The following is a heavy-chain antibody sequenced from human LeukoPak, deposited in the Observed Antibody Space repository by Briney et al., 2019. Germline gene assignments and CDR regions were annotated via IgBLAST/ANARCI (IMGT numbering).Heavy chain of an antibody. J-gene: IGHJ4*02. V-gene: IGHV1-69*13. Sequence: SVNVSCKASGGTFSSYAISWVRQAPGQGLEWMGGIIPIFGTANYAQKFQGRVTITADESTSTAYMELSSLRSEDTAVYYCARTAQRYDSSGYYYKEDYFDYWGQGTLVTVSS. D-gene: IGHD3-22*01. CDR1: GGTFSSYA. CDR2: IIPIFGTA. CDR3: ARTAQRYDSSGYYYKEDYFDY.